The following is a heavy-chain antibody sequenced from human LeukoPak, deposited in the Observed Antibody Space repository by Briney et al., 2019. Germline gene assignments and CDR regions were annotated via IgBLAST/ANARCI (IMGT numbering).Heavy chain of an antibody. J-gene: IGHJ3*02. V-gene: IGHV4-28*05. D-gene: IGHD2-15*01. CDR3: ARTHSLATRVMDI. CDR1: GYSIRSSNW. CDR2: IYYDGSI. Sequence: SDTLSLTCGVSGYSIRSSNWWGWIRQPPGKGLEWIGYIYYDGSIYDNPSLRSRVTMSVDTSKNQFSLKLSSVTAADTAVYYCARTHSLATRVMDIWGQGTMVTVSS.